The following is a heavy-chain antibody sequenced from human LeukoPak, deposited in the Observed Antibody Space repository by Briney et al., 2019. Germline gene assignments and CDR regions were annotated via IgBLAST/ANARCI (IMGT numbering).Heavy chain of an antibody. Sequence: PSETLSLTCTVSGGSISSSSYYWGWIRQPPGKGLEWIGSIYYSGSTYYNPSLKSRVTISVDTSKNQFSLKLSSVTAADTAVYYCARREYSSSSVWFDPWGQGTLVTVSS. CDR3: ARREYSSSSVWFDP. J-gene: IGHJ5*02. V-gene: IGHV4-39*07. D-gene: IGHD6-6*01. CDR2: IYYSGST. CDR1: GGSISSSSYY.